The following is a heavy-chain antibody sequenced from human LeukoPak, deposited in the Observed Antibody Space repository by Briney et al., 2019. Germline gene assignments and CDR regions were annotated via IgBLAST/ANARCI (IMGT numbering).Heavy chain of an antibody. CDR3: AKDWRPYCSGGSCYPDAFDI. V-gene: IGHV3-30*18. Sequence: PGGSLRLSCAASGFTFSSYGMHWVRQAPGKGLEWVAVISYDGSNEYYADSVKGRFTISRDNSKNTLYLQMNSLRAEDTAVYYCAKDWRPYCSGGSCYPDAFDIWGQGTMVTVSS. CDR2: ISYDGSNE. J-gene: IGHJ3*02. D-gene: IGHD2-15*01. CDR1: GFTFSSYG.